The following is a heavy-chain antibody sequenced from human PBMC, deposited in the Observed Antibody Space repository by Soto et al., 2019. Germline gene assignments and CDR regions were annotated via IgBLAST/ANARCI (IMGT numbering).Heavy chain of an antibody. CDR1: GDSVSSNTAS. D-gene: IGHD5-12*01. V-gene: IGHV6-1*01. CDR2: TYFRSKWYN. Sequence: SPTLSLPCVISGDSVSSNTASWNWIRQSPSRGLEWLGRTYFRSKWYNDYAVSVKSRIIINPDTSNNQFSLQLSSVTPEDTAVYFCAKGDNLGPKTGYAFDPWGQGIMVTVSS. J-gene: IGHJ5*02. CDR3: AKGDNLGPKTGYAFDP.